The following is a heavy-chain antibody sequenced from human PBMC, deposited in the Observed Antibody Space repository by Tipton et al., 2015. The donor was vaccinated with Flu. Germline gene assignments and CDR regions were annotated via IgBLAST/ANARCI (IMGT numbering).Heavy chain of an antibody. V-gene: IGHV4-4*07. J-gene: IGHJ4*02. CDR1: GGSLSGYY. Sequence: TLSLTCNVSGGSLSGYYWSWIRQPAGKGLEWIGRIYTSGNTNYSPSLRSRVTMSVDTSMNQFPLRLNSMTAADTAIYYCARVLAGHFGEGYFFDYWGQGALVTVSS. CDR3: ARVLAGHFGEGYFFDY. CDR2: IYTSGNT. D-gene: IGHD3-10*01.